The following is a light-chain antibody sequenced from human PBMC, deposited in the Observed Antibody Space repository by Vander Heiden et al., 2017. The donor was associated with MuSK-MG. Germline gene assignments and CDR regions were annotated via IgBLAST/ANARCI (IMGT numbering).Light chain of an antibody. CDR2: GAS. Sequence: EIVFTQSPVTLSLSPGERATLSCRASQSVSNRYLAWYQQKPRQAPRLLIYGASSRATGIPDRFSGSGSGTEFTLTISRLEPEDFAVYYCQQYGRLPITFGQGTRLEIK. CDR1: QSVSNRY. J-gene: IGKJ5*01. V-gene: IGKV3-20*01. CDR3: QQYGRLPIT.